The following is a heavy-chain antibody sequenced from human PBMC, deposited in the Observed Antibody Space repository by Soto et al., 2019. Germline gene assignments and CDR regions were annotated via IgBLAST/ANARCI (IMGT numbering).Heavy chain of an antibody. D-gene: IGHD3-22*01. CDR2: IYYSGST. Sequence: PSDTLSLTCTVSGGSVSSGSYYWSWIRQPPGKGLEWIGYIYYSGSTNYNPSLKSRVTISVDTSKNQFSLKLSSVTAADTAVYYCARGHHYYDNLFQQWGQGTLVTVSS. CDR1: GGSVSSGSYY. V-gene: IGHV4-61*01. CDR3: ARGHHYYDNLFQQ. J-gene: IGHJ1*01.